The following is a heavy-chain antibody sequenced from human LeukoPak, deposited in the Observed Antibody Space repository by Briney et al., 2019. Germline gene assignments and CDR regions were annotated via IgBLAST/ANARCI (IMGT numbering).Heavy chain of an antibody. V-gene: IGHV3-7*01. J-gene: IGHJ4*02. CDR1: GFTFSSYW. Sequence: PGGSLRLSCAASGFTFSSYWMSWVRQAPGKGLEWVANIKQDGSEKYYVDSVKGRFTISRDNAKDSLYLQMNSLRAEDTAVYYRARDRSSSSSYGYWGQGTLVTVSS. CDR2: IKQDGSEK. D-gene: IGHD6-6*01. CDR3: ARDRSSSSSYGY.